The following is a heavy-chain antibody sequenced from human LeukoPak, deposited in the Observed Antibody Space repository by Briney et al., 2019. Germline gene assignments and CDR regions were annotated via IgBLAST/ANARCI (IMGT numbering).Heavy chain of an antibody. J-gene: IGHJ4*02. CDR1: GFTFSSYG. V-gene: IGHV3-33*06. D-gene: IGHD3-22*01. CDR2: IWYDGSNK. CDR3: ANATYYYDSSGYDY. Sequence: GGPLRLSXAASGFTFSSYGMHWVRQAPGKGLEWVAVIWYDGSNKYYADSVKGRFTISRDNSKNTLYLQMNSLRAEDTAVYYCANATYYYDSSGYDYWGQGTLVTVSS.